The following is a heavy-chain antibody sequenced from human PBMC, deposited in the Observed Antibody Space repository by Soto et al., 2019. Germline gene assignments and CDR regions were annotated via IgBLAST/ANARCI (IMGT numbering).Heavy chain of an antibody. CDR2: IGAAGDT. CDR3: ASGGWGSSWYEGGSRIDY. Sequence: EVQLVESGGGLVQPGGSLRLSCAASGFTFSSYDMHWVRQVTGKGLEWVSAIGAAGDTYYPDSVKARFTSSRENAKTSLYLQMNSVRDEDTAVYYCASGGWGSSWYEGGSRIDYWGQGTLVTVSS. V-gene: IGHV3-13*01. J-gene: IGHJ4*02. CDR1: GFTFSSYD. D-gene: IGHD6-13*01.